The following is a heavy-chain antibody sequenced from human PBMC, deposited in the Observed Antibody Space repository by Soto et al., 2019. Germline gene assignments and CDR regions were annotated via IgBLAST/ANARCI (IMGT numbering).Heavy chain of an antibody. Sequence: SETLSLTCAVSGGSISSSNWWSWVRQPPGKGLEWIGEIYHSGSTNYNPSLKSRVTISVDKSKNQFSLKLSSVTAADTAVYYCARGVAYYGSGSYYYYFDYWGQGTLVTVSS. CDR2: IYHSGST. CDR1: GGSISSSNW. V-gene: IGHV4-4*02. J-gene: IGHJ4*02. D-gene: IGHD3-10*01. CDR3: ARGVAYYGSGSYYYYFDY.